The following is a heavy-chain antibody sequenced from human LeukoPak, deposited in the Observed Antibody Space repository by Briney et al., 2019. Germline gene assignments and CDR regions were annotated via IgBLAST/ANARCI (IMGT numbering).Heavy chain of an antibody. V-gene: IGHV4-4*02. Sequence: PSETLSLTCAVSGGSISSSNWWSWVRQPPGKGLEWVGEIYHSGSTNYNPSLKSRVTISVDKSKNQFSLKLSSVTAADTAVYYCARALYDSSGYRFDYWGQGTLVTVSS. J-gene: IGHJ4*02. CDR2: IYHSGST. CDR3: ARALYDSSGYRFDY. D-gene: IGHD3-22*01. CDR1: GGSISSSNW.